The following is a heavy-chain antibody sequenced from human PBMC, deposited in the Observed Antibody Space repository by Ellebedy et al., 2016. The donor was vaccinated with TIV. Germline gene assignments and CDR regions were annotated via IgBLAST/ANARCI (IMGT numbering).Heavy chain of an antibody. CDR1: GLTFSSHA. Sequence: PGGSLRLSFAASGLTFSSHAMSWVRQAPGKGLEWVSSITECGGNTYYADSVKGRFTISRDNSKDTLFLQMNSLRAEDTAIYFCARNPVGVGPAFDVWGQGTMFTVSS. J-gene: IGHJ3*01. CDR2: ITECGGNT. V-gene: IGHV3-23*01. CDR3: ARNPVGVGPAFDV. D-gene: IGHD4-23*01.